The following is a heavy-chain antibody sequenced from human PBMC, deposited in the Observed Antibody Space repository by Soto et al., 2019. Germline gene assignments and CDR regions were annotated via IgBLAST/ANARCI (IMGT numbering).Heavy chain of an antibody. CDR3: AREGVKAGNWNYKDY. CDR1: GDSVSRNSAA. D-gene: IGHD1-7*01. J-gene: IGHJ4*02. V-gene: IGHV6-1*01. Sequence: SQTLSLTCAISGDSVSRNSAAWNWIRQSPSRGLEWLGRTYYRSKWYNDYAVSVKSRITINPDTSKNQFSLQLNSVTPEDTAVYYCAREGVKAGNWNYKDYWGQGTLVTVSS. CDR2: TYYRSKWYN.